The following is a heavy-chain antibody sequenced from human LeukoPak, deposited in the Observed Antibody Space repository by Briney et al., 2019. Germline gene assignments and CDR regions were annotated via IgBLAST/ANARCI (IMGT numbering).Heavy chain of an antibody. D-gene: IGHD6-13*01. CDR1: GFTFSSYS. CDR3: ARRRLIAAAGTGGLDY. CDR2: ISSSSPYI. J-gene: IGHJ4*02. Sequence: GGSLRLSCAASGFTFSSYSMNWVRQAPGKGLEWVASISSSSPYIYYTDSVKGRFTISRDNAKNSLYLQMNSLRAEDTAVYYCARRRLIAAAGTGGLDYWGQGTLVTVSS. V-gene: IGHV3-21*01.